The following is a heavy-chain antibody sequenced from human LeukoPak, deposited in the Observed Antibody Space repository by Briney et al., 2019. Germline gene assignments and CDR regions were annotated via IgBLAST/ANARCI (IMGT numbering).Heavy chain of an antibody. CDR3: ARGRYCSADICSGGDAFDI. CDR2: IYTRGST. Sequence: SETLSLTCTVSGGSINNYYWSWIRQPAGKGLEWIGRIYTRGSTNYNPSLKSRVTMSVDTTKNQFSLKLSSVTAADTAVYYCARGRYCSADICSGGDAFDIWGQGTMVSVSS. J-gene: IGHJ3*02. V-gene: IGHV4-4*07. D-gene: IGHD2-15*01. CDR1: GGSINNYY.